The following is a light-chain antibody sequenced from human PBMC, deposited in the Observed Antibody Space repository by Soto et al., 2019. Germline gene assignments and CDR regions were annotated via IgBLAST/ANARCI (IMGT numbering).Light chain of an antibody. CDR1: QGISSY. J-gene: IGKJ4*01. V-gene: IGKV1-9*01. CDR3: QQLNSYPQT. Sequence: IQLPQSPSFLSASVGDRVTITCRASQGISSYLAWYPPKPGKAPKLLIYAASTLQSGVPSRFSGSGSGTEGTLTISSLQPEEWATDYCQQLNSYPQTFGGGTKVDIK. CDR2: AAS.